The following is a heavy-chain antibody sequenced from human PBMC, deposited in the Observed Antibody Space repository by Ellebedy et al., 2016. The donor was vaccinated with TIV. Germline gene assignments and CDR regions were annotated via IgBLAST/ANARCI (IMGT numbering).Heavy chain of an antibody. CDR2: ISDDGNTK. CDR1: GFTFSSYA. CDR3: VRVTVSVWQDGEDGLDY. Sequence: PGGSLRLSCAASGFTFSSYAMHWVRQAPGRGLEWVTIISDDGNTKYYADFVKGRFTISRDNSKRTLFLEMNSLRPEDTAVYYCVRVTVSVWQDGEDGLDYWGQGTLVTVSS. J-gene: IGHJ4*02. D-gene: IGHD1-14*01. V-gene: IGHV3-30-3*01.